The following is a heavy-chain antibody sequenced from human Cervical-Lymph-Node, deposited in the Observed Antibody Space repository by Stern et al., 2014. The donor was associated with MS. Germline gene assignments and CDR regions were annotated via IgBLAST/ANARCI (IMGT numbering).Heavy chain of an antibody. CDR1: GDTFSSYA. J-gene: IGHJ4*02. V-gene: IGHV1-69*06. Sequence: MQLVESGAEVKKPGSSVKVSCKASGDTFSSYAINWVRQVPGKGLEWMGGITPVFGTTNYAQKFQGRVTITADKSTNTAYMELMTLRSEDTAVYYCARGGGLVGYFDYWGQGTLVSVSS. CDR2: ITPVFGTT. D-gene: IGHD1-26*01. CDR3: ARGGGLVGYFDY.